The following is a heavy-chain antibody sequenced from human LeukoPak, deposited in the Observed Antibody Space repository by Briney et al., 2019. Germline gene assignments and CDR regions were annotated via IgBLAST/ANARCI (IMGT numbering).Heavy chain of an antibody. CDR3: ARDSRSVGYGSGSYYNN. CDR1: GGTFSSYA. J-gene: IGHJ4*02. V-gene: IGHV1-69*04. Sequence: SVKVSCKAPGGTFSSYAISWVRQAPGQGLEWMGRIIPILGIANYAQKFQGRVTITADKSTSTAYMELSSLRSEDTAVYYCARDSRSVGYGSGSYYNNWGQGTLVTVSS. CDR2: IIPILGIA. D-gene: IGHD3-10*01.